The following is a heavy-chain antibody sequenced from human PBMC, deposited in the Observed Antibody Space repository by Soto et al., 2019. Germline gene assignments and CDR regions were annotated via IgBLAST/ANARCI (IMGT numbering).Heavy chain of an antibody. V-gene: IGHV1-69*01. CDR1: GDTFSTYA. Sequence: QVQLVQSGAEVKKPGSSVKVSCKASGDTFSTYAISWVRQAPGQGLEWMGGIIPFFGTANYVQKFQGRVTITADESTSTAYMELSSLRSDDTAFYYCAKGAPRGSGSRRCDFDYWGQGTLVTVSS. D-gene: IGHD3-10*01. J-gene: IGHJ4*02. CDR2: IIPFFGTA. CDR3: AKGAPRGSGSRRCDFDY.